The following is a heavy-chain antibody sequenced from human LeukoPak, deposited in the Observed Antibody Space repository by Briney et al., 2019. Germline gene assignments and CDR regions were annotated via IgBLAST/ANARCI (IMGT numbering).Heavy chain of an antibody. CDR2: IHTSGST. J-gene: IGHJ4*02. CDR1: GGSISPYF. CDR3: AREGGGSYYGD. D-gene: IGHD1-26*01. Sequence: PSETLSLTCTVSGGSISPYFWSWIRQSAGKGLEWIGRIHTSGSTNYNPSLKSRVTTSLDTSKNQFSLRLTSVTAADTAVYYCAREGGGSYYGDWGQGTLVTVSS. V-gene: IGHV4-4*07.